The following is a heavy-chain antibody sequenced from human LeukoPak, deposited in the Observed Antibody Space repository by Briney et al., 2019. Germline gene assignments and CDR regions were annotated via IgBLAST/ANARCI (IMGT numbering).Heavy chain of an antibody. V-gene: IGHV1-69*04. CDR3: ARCGYCSGGSCYRYFQH. D-gene: IGHD2-15*01. Sequence: ASVKVSCKASGGTFSSYAISWVRQAPGQGLEWMGRIIPILGIANYAQKFQGRVTITADKSTSTAYMELSSLRSEDTAVYYCARCGYCSGGSCYRYFQHWGQGTLVTVSS. CDR2: IIPILGIA. CDR1: GGTFSSYA. J-gene: IGHJ1*01.